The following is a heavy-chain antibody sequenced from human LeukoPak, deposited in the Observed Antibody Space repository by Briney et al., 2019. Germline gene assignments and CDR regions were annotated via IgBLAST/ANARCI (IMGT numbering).Heavy chain of an antibody. CDR3: ARNYDFGLNYFDY. D-gene: IGHD3-3*01. Sequence: SETLSLTCTVSGGSISSYYWSWIRQPPGKGLEWIGYIYYSGYTNYNPSLKSRVTISVDMSKDQFSLKLSSVTAADTAVYYCARNYDFGLNYFDYWGQGTVVTVSS. V-gene: IGHV4-59*08. CDR1: GGSISSYY. CDR2: IYYSGYT. J-gene: IGHJ4*02.